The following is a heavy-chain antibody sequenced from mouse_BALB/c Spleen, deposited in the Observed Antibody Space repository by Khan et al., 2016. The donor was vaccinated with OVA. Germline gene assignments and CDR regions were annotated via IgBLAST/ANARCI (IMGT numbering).Heavy chain of an antibody. CDR1: GFNIKDTY. J-gene: IGHJ3*01. V-gene: IGHV14-3*02. Sequence: EVQLQESGADFVKPGASVKLSCTASGFNIKDTYMGWINQRPQQGLVWIGRIDPANGDVRYDPKFQDKATIAADASSNTAYLQLSSLTSDDTAVYYCIRGAYSGLFAYWGQGTLVTVSA. CDR2: IDPANGDV. CDR3: IRGAYSGLFAY. D-gene: IGHD2-10*01.